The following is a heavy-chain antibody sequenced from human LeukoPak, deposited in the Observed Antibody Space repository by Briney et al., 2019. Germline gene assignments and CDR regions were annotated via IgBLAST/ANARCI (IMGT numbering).Heavy chain of an antibody. Sequence: ASVNVSCKASGYTFTGYYMHWVRQAPGQGLEWMGWINPNSGGTNYAQKFQGRVTMTRDTSISTAYMELSRLRSDDTAVYYCARDRGYYDPTFDYWGQGTLVTVSS. D-gene: IGHD3-22*01. V-gene: IGHV1-2*02. J-gene: IGHJ4*02. CDR2: INPNSGGT. CDR1: GYTFTGYY. CDR3: ARDRGYYDPTFDY.